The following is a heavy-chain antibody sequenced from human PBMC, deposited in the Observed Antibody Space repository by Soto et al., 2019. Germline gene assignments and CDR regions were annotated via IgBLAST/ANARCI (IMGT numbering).Heavy chain of an antibody. J-gene: IGHJ6*03. Sequence: SETLSLTCTVSGGSISSYYWSWIRQPPGKGLEWIGYIYYSGSTNYNPSLKSRVTISVDASKNQFSLKLSSVTAADTAVYYCARYREQYDFWSGYVTYYYYMDVWGKGTTVTVSS. CDR1: GGSISSYY. CDR2: IYYSGST. V-gene: IGHV4-59*01. D-gene: IGHD3-3*01. CDR3: ARYREQYDFWSGYVTYYYYMDV.